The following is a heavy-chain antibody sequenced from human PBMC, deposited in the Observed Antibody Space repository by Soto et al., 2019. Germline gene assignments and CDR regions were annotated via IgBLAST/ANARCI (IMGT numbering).Heavy chain of an antibody. J-gene: IGHJ4*02. Sequence: GGSLRLSCSASGLTFSAYAMCWVRQPPGKGLEWVSSIGVSDGSTYYADSVKGRFTISRDNSENTVYLQMNGLRAEDTAVYYCVKDTPAWRHGWGYDYWGKGARGTASS. CDR2: IGVSDGST. CDR1: GLTFSAYA. V-gene: IGHV3-23*01. D-gene: IGHD7-27*01. CDR3: VKDTPAWRHGWGYDY.